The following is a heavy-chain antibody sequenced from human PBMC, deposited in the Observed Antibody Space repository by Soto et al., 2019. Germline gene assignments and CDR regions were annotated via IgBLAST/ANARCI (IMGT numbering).Heavy chain of an antibody. Sequence: EVQLVESGGGLVQPGRSLRLSCAASGFTFDDYAMHWVRQAPGKGLEWVSGISWNSGSIGYADSVKGRFTISRDNAKNSLYLQMNSLRAEDTALYYCAKDSIVQYSSSWYNAFDIWGQGTMVTVSS. CDR3: AKDSIVQYSSSWYNAFDI. D-gene: IGHD6-13*01. CDR2: ISWNSGSI. CDR1: GFTFDDYA. J-gene: IGHJ3*02. V-gene: IGHV3-9*01.